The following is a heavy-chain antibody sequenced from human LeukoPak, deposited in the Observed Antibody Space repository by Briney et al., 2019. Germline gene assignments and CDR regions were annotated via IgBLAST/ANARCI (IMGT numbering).Heavy chain of an antibody. Sequence: GGSLRLSCAASGFTFSGYAMSLVRQAPGKGLEWVSASSGSGGSTYYADSVKGRFTISRDNSKNTLYLQMNSLRAEDTAVYYCAKGRITIFGVVQYYFDYWGQGTLVTVSS. V-gene: IGHV3-23*01. D-gene: IGHD3-3*01. CDR1: GFTFSGYA. CDR2: SSGSGGST. CDR3: AKGRITIFGVVQYYFDY. J-gene: IGHJ4*02.